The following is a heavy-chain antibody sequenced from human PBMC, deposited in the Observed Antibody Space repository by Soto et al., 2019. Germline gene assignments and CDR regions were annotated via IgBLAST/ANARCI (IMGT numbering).Heavy chain of an antibody. J-gene: IGHJ4*02. CDR2: INHSGST. Sequence: SETLSLTCAVFGGSFSDYYWSWIRQPPGKGLEWIGEINHSGSTNYIPSLKSRITISVDTSKNQFSLKLNSVTAADTAIYYCAQTSSRSSVFDAWGTGTLVTVS. D-gene: IGHD6-6*01. CDR3: AQTSSRSSVFDA. CDR1: GGSFSDYY. V-gene: IGHV4-34*01.